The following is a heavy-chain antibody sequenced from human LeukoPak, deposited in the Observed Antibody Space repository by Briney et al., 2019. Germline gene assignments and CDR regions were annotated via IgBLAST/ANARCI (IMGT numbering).Heavy chain of an antibody. CDR1: GFTFEDYT. J-gene: IGHJ4*02. CDR3: ARDSGGYFDRNHFGY. V-gene: IGHV3-43*01. CDR2: INWDGSST. Sequence: GGSLRLSCAASGFTFEDYTMHWVRQTPEKGLEWVSLINWDGSSTYYADSVKGRFAISRDNSKNSLYLQMNSLGAEDTAVYYCARDSGGYFDRNHFGYWGQGTLVTVSS. D-gene: IGHD3-9*01.